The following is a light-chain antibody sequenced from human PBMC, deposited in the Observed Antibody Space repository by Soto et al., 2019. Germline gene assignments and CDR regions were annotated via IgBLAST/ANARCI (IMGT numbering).Light chain of an antibody. J-gene: IGLJ1*01. CDR1: SSDVGAFDY. V-gene: IGLV2-8*01. CDR2: DVN. Sequence: QSALTQPPSASGSPGQSVTISCTGTSSDVGAFDYVSWYQQYPGEAPKLLVYDVNKRPSGGTDRFSGSKSGNTASLTVSGLQAEDEADFYCSSYAGNNIFVFGTGTKLTVL. CDR3: SSYAGNNIFV.